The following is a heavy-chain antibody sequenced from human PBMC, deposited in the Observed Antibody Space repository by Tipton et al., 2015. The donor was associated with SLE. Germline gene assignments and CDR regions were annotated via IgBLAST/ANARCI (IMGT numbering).Heavy chain of an antibody. CDR3: ARINVPTAMDFYYYYMDV. CDR2: IYYTGST. J-gene: IGHJ6*03. Sequence: TLSLTCSVSGGSMSYHYWSWIRQPPGKGLEWIGYIYYTGSTYYNPSLKSRVTISVDTSKNQFSLKLSSVTAADTAQYYCARINVPTAMDFYYYYMDVWGNGTTVTVSS. CDR1: GGSMSYHY. D-gene: IGHD2-2*01. V-gene: IGHV4-59*11.